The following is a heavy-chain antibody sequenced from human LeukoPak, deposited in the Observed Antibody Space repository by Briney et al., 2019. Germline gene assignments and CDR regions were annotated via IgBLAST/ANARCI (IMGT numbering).Heavy chain of an antibody. V-gene: IGHV3-30-3*01. CDR3: ARDRIAVATYYFDC. CDR2: ISYEGNNK. J-gene: IGHJ4*02. D-gene: IGHD6-19*01. CDR1: GFTFSSYT. Sequence: GGPLRLSCAASGFTFSSYTMHWVRQAPGKGLEWVAGISYEGNNKYHADSVKGRFSISRDNSKKTLYLQMDSLRVEDTAVYYCARDRIAVATYYFDCWGQGTLVTVSS.